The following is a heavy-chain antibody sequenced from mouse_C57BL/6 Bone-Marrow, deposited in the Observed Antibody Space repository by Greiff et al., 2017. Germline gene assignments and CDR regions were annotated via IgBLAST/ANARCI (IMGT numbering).Heavy chain of an antibody. CDR2: IDPENGDT. CDR3: TTEYDYGYYFDY. CDR1: GFNIKDDY. J-gene: IGHJ2*01. D-gene: IGHD2-4*01. Sequence: EVQLQQSGAELVRPGASVKLSCTASGFNIKDDYMHWVKQRPEQGLEWIGWIDPENGDTEYASKFQGKATITADTSSNTAYLQLSSLTSEDTAVYYCTTEYDYGYYFDYWAQGTTLTVSS. V-gene: IGHV14-4*01.